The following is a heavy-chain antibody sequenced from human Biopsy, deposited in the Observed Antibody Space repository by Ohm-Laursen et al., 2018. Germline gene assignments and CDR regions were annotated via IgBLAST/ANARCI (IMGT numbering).Heavy chain of an antibody. V-gene: IGHV4-34*01. D-gene: IGHD3-16*01. CDR2: INHRGSA. CDR3: ARMGASRNRDDY. CDR1: GGSFSDYY. J-gene: IGHJ4*02. Sequence: SDTLSLTCAVYGGSFSDYYWSWIRQPPGKGLEWIGEINHRGSANHNPSLRSRVTMSVDTSKNQFSLKLPSVTAADTAVYYCARMGASRNRDDYWGQGTLVTVSS.